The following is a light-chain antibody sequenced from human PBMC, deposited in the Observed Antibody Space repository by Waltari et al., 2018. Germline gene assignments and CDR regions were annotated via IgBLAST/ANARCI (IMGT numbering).Light chain of an antibody. CDR3: YSTDSSGNHRV. V-gene: IGLV3-10*01. Sequence: SYELTPPPSVSVSPGQTARNTCPGDALPKKYAYWYQQKPGQAPVLVIYEDSKRPSGIPERFSGSSSGTMATLTISGAQVEDEADYYCYSTDSSGNHRVFGGGTKLTVL. CDR2: EDS. CDR1: ALPKKY. J-gene: IGLJ3*02.